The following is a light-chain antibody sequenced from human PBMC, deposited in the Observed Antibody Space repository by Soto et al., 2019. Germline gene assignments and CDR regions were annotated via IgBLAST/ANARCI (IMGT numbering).Light chain of an antibody. CDR2: AVS. J-gene: IGKJ4*01. CDR3: LQHNSYPLT. Sequence: DIQMTQSPSSLSAPVGGRVTITCRASQGIRRDLGWYQQKPGKAPTRLIYAVSSLHSGVPSRFSGSGSGTEITLTISSRQPEDSANYYCLQHNSYPLTFGGGPKV. V-gene: IGKV1-17*01. CDR1: QGIRRD.